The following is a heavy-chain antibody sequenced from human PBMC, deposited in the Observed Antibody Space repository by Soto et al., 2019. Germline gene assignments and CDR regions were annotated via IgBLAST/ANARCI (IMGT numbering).Heavy chain of an antibody. V-gene: IGHV1-69*01. Sequence: QVQLVQSGAEVKKPGSSVKVSCKASGGTFSSYAISWVRQAPGQGLEWMGGIIPIFGTANYAQEWQGRDTITADESTSTGYMELSSLRSEDTAVYYCARLYGGNSGGWFDPWGQGTLVIVSS. J-gene: IGHJ5*02. CDR3: ARLYGGNSGGWFDP. CDR1: GGTFSSYA. CDR2: IIPIFGTA. D-gene: IGHD2-21*02.